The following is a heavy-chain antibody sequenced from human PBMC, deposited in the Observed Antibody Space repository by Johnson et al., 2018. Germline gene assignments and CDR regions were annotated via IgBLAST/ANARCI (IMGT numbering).Heavy chain of an antibody. J-gene: IGHJ6*02. CDR1: GLTVSNSY. CDR2: LYSDGST. D-gene: IGHD4-17*01. V-gene: IGHV3-53*01. Sequence: VQLVESGGGLIQPGGTLRLSCAASGLTVSNSYMTWVRQAPGKGLEWVSILYSDGSTKYADYVKGRFTISRDNTKNTLNLQMNSLRAEDTAVYYCARVGNGASATKFYYFYYGMDVWGQGTTVTVSS. CDR3: ARVGNGASATKFYYFYYGMDV.